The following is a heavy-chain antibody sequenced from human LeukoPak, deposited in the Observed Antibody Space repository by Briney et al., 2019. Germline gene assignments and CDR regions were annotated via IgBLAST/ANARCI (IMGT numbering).Heavy chain of an antibody. CDR2: INPDDSEI. D-gene: IGHD6-13*01. Sequence: GEPLQISCQGSGYSFTNYWIGWVRQTPGKGLEWMGIINPDDSEIKYSPSFQGQVTISADKSISTAYLQWSSLKASDTAMYYCARQGSSWYDYWGQGTLVTVSS. CDR1: GYSFTNYW. V-gene: IGHV5-51*01. CDR3: ARQGSSWYDY. J-gene: IGHJ4*02.